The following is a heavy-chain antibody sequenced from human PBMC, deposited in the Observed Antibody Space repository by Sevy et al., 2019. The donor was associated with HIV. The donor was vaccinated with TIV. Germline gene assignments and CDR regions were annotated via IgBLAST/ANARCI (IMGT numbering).Heavy chain of an antibody. J-gene: IGHJ6*02. CDR2: IYRSGST. Sequence: SETLSLTCAVSGGSISSGGYSWSWIRQPPGKGLEWIGYIYRSGSTYYNPSLKSRVTISVDRSKNQFSLKLSSVTAADTAVYYCARGAYGGNSYYYYYGMDVWGQGTAVTVFS. V-gene: IGHV4-30-2*01. CDR3: ARGAYGGNSYYYYYGMDV. CDR1: GGSISSGGYS. D-gene: IGHD4-17*01.